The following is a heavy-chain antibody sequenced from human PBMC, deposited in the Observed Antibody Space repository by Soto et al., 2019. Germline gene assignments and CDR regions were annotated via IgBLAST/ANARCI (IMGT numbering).Heavy chain of an antibody. V-gene: IGHV5-51*01. J-gene: IGHJ6*02. CDR2: IYPGDSDT. CDR1: GYSFTSYW. Sequence: GESLKISCKGSGYSFTSYWIGWVRQMPGKGLEWMGIIYPGDSDTRYSPSFQGQVTISADKSISTAYLQWSSLKASDTAMYYCAVPLAGKGYYYGMDVWGQGTTVTVSS. D-gene: IGHD6-13*01. CDR3: AVPLAGKGYYYGMDV.